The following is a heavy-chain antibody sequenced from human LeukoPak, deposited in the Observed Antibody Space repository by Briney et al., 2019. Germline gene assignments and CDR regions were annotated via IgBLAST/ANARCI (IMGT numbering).Heavy chain of an antibody. CDR2: IYYSGST. J-gene: IGHJ3*02. CDR1: GGSISSSSYY. V-gene: IGHV4-39*07. D-gene: IGHD3-3*01. Sequence: PSETLSLTCTVSGGSISSSSYYWGWIRQPPGKGLEWIGSIYYSGSTYYNPSLKSRVTISVDTSKNQFSLKLSSVTAAGTAVYYCARESPDYWRAFDIWGQGTMVTVSS. CDR3: ARESPDYWRAFDI.